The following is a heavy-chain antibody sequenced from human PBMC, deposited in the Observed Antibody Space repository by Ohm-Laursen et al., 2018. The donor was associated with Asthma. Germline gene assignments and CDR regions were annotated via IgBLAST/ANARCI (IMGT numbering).Heavy chain of an antibody. D-gene: IGHD3-22*01. V-gene: IGHV4-34*01. CDR3: ARARHKVYEESSGYYCFDY. J-gene: IGHJ4*02. CDR2: INLGGST. Sequence: SDTLSLTCAVYGGSFSGYCWSWIRQPPGKGLEWIGEINLGGSTNYDPSLKSRVTISIDTSKNQFSLKLRSVTAADTAVYYCARARHKVYEESSGYYCFDYWGPGTLVTVSS. CDR1: GGSFSGYC.